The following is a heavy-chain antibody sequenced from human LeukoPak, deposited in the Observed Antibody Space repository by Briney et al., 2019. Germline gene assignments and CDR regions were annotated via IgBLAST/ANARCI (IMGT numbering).Heavy chain of an antibody. V-gene: IGHV4-59*01. Sequence: SETLSLTCTVSGGSISSYYWSWIRQPPGKGLEWIGYIYYSGSTNYNPSFKSRVTISVDTSKNQFSLKLSSVTAADTAVYYCARGGYSSSWYSSPGTFDYWGQGTLVTVSS. CDR3: ARGGYSSSWYSSPGTFDY. J-gene: IGHJ4*02. CDR2: IYYSGST. D-gene: IGHD6-13*01. CDR1: GGSISSYY.